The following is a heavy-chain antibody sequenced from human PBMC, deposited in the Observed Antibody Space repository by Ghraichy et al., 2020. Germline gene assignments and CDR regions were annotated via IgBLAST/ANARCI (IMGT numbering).Heavy chain of an antibody. CDR1: GGSISDYY. CDR3: ARVRQNRQLFDY. CDR2: IFYTGGRT. D-gene: IGHD5-24*01. V-gene: IGHV4-59*01. J-gene: IGHJ4*02. Sequence: SQTLSLTCTVSGGSISDYYWGWIRQPPGKGLEWISYIFYTGGRTNYNPSLKSRVTISLDTSRNQFSLKLTSVTAADTAVYYCARVRQNRQLFDYWGQGTLVTVSS.